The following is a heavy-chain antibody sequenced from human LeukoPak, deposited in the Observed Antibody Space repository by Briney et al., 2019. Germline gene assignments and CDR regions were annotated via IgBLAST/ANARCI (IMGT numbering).Heavy chain of an antibody. CDR1: GGTFSSYT. Sequence: SVKVSCKASGGTFSSYTISWVRQAPGQGLEWMGRIIPILGIANYSQTFHGRVTITADKSTSTAYMELSSLRSEDTAVYYCARDGVAARPGYYYYYYMDVWGKGTTVTVSS. J-gene: IGHJ6*03. CDR3: ARDGVAARPGYYYYYYMDV. CDR2: IIPILGIA. D-gene: IGHD6-6*01. V-gene: IGHV1-69*04.